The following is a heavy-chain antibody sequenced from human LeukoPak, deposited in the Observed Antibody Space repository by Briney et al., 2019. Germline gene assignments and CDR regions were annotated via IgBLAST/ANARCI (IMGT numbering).Heavy chain of an antibody. V-gene: IGHV1-2*04. CDR2: INPNSGGT. J-gene: IGHJ6*02. CDR3: ARDPSIFGVVTWSYGMDV. D-gene: IGHD3-3*01. Sequence: ASVKVSCKASGYTFTGYYMHWVRQAPGQGLEWMGWINPNSGGTNYAQKFQGWVTMTRDTSISTAYMELSRLRSDDTAVYYCARDPSIFGVVTWSYGMDVWGQGTTVTVSS. CDR1: GYTFTGYY.